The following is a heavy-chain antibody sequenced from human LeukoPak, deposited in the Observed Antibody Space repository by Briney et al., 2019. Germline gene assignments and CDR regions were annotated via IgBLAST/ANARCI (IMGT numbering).Heavy chain of an antibody. J-gene: IGHJ4*02. CDR2: ISSSGSTI. D-gene: IGHD3-22*01. CDR3: AKDPYDYYDSSGYYYEPYFDY. V-gene: IGHV3-11*01. Sequence: GGSLRLSCAASGFTFSDYYMSWIRQAPGKGLEWVSYISSSGSTIYNADSVKGRFTISRDNAKKSLYLQLNSLRVEDTAVYYCAKDPYDYYDSSGYYYEPYFDYWGQGTLVTVSS. CDR1: GFTFSDYY.